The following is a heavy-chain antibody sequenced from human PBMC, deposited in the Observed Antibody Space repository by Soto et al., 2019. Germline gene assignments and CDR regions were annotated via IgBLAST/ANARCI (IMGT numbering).Heavy chain of an antibody. D-gene: IGHD6-13*01. CDR1: GYTFTSYA. CDR2: INAGNGNT. Sequence: XSVKVSCKASGYTFTSYAMHWVRQAPGQRLEWMGWINAGNGNTKYSQKFQGRVTITRDTSASTAYMELSSLRSEDTAVYYCARSSDGSSWYVNWFDPWGHGNLATVSS. CDR3: ARSSDGSSWYVNWFDP. J-gene: IGHJ5*02. V-gene: IGHV1-3*01.